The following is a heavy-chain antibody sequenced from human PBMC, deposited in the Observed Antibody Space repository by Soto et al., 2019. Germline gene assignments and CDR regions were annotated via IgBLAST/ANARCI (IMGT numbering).Heavy chain of an antibody. CDR1: GGSISTSNW. D-gene: IGHD6-13*01. CDR2: VYRTGST. CDR3: ARARATIAAAAIFDC. Sequence: QVQLQESGPGLVKPSGTLSLTCAVSGGSISTSNWWSWVRQPPGKGLEWIGEVYRTGSTNYNPSLESRGIVPVDKSKNQFSLKLTSVTAADTAVYYCARARATIAAAAIFDCWGQGTLVTVSS. V-gene: IGHV4-4*02. J-gene: IGHJ4*02.